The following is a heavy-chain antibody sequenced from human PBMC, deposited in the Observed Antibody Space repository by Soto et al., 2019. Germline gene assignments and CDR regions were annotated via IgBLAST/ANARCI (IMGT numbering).Heavy chain of an antibody. J-gene: IGHJ3*02. CDR2: NIPILGTP. V-gene: IGHV1-69*01. Sequence: QVQLVQSGAELRKPGSSVKVSCKASGGSFRGYTISWVRQAPGQGLEWMGVNIPILGTPVSAQKFQGRVTFIADASTGTAYMELRRLTSEDTAVYYCARDAQAAFDIWGQGTMVTVSS. CDR3: ARDAQAAFDI. CDR1: GGSFRGYT.